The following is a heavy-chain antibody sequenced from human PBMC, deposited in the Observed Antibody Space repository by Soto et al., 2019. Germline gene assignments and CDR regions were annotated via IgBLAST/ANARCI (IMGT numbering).Heavy chain of an antibody. V-gene: IGHV3-30*18. Sequence: PGGSLRLSCAASGFTFSSYGMHWVRQAPGKGLEWVAVISYDGSNKYYADSVKGRFTISRDNSKNTLYLQMNSLRAEDTAVYYCAKDPRLRYFDWLFRHGYFDYWGQGTLVTVSS. J-gene: IGHJ4*02. CDR3: AKDPRLRYFDWLFRHGYFDY. D-gene: IGHD3-9*01. CDR1: GFTFSSYG. CDR2: ISYDGSNK.